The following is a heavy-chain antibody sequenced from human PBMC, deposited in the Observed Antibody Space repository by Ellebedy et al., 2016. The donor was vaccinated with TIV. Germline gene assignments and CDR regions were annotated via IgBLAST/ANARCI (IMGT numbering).Heavy chain of an antibody. CDR2: INSKTDGGTT. V-gene: IGHV3-15*01. Sequence: PGGSLRLSCAASGFTFSLAWMSWVRQAPGKGLEWVGRINSKTDGGTTDYAAPVKGRFTISRDESKNTLYLQMNSLKTEDTAVDYCSTDRRSASWAEYYYGMDVWGQGTTVTVSS. CDR1: GFTFSLAW. J-gene: IGHJ6*02. D-gene: IGHD2-2*01. CDR3: STDRRSASWAEYYYGMDV.